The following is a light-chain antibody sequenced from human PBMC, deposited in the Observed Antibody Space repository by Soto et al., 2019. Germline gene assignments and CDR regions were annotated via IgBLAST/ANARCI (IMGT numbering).Light chain of an antibody. J-gene: IGLJ1*01. V-gene: IGLV2-14*01. CDR1: SSDVGGYNY. CDR3: SSYTSSSTSRYV. Sequence: QSALTQPASVSGSPGQSITIFCTGTSSDVGGYNYVSWYQQHPGKAPKLMIYDVSNRPSGVSNRFSGSKSGNTASLTISGLQAEDEADYYCSSYTSSSTSRYVFGTGTKVTVL. CDR2: DVS.